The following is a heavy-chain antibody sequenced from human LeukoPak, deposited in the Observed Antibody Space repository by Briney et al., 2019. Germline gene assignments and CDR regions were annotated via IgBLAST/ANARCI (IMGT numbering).Heavy chain of an antibody. V-gene: IGHV1-2*02. J-gene: IGHJ5*02. CDR2: INPESGGT. CDR1: GYSLTGYY. Sequence: ASVKVSCKASGYSLTGYYIHWVRQAPGQGLEWMGWINPESGGTSYAQKLQGRVTMTGDTSINTVYMELSRLGSDDTAVYYCAFLEVAGDNWFDPWGQGTLLTVSS. D-gene: IGHD6-19*01. CDR3: AFLEVAGDNWFDP.